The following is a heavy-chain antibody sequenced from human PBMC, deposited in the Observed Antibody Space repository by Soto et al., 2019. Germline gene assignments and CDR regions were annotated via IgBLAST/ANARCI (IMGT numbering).Heavy chain of an antibody. V-gene: IGHV3-23*01. J-gene: IGHJ4*02. Sequence: PGGSLRLSCVASGFTFSGYAMTWVRQAPGMGLEWVSLISGSGGGTYYADSVKGRFTISRDNSKNTVYVEVNNLRAEDTAIYYCAKASAYASGSFDYWGQGALVTVSS. CDR1: GFTFSGYA. CDR3: AKASAYASGSFDY. D-gene: IGHD3-10*01. CDR2: ISGSGGGT.